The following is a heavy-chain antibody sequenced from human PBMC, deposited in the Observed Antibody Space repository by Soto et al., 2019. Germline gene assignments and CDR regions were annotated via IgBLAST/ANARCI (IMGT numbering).Heavy chain of an antibody. CDR1: GFTFSSYA. V-gene: IGHV3-23*01. Sequence: EVQLLESGGGLVQPGGSLRLSCAASGFTFSSYAMSWVRQAPGKGLEWVSAISGSGGSTYYADSVKGRFTISRDNSKNTLYLQMNSLRAEDTAVYYCAGRIAAAVLPFDYWGQGTLVTVSS. CDR2: ISGSGGST. J-gene: IGHJ4*02. D-gene: IGHD6-13*01. CDR3: AGRIAAAVLPFDY.